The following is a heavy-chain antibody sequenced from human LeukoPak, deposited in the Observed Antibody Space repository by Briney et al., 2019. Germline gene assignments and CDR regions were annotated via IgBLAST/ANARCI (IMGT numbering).Heavy chain of an antibody. V-gene: IGHV4-34*01. Sequence: SETLSLTCAVYGGSFSGYYWSWIRQPPGKGLEWIGEINHSGSTYYNPSLKSRVTISVDTSKNQFSLKLSSVTAADTAVYYCAMGWAIFGVVTKGGFDYWGQGTLVTVSS. CDR3: AMGWAIFGVVTKGGFDY. J-gene: IGHJ4*02. CDR1: GGSFSGYY. D-gene: IGHD3-3*01. CDR2: INHSGST.